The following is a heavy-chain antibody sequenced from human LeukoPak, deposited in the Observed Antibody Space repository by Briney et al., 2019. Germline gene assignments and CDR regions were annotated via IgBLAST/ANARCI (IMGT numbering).Heavy chain of an antibody. V-gene: IGHV3-21*01. D-gene: IGHD4-23*01. J-gene: IGHJ4*02. Sequence: GGSLRLSCAASGFTFSIYSINWVRQAPGKGLEWVSSINSDSSHIYYRDSLEGRFTLSRDNAKKSVYLQMDSLRAEDTAVYYCARDTGVGYFDYWGQGTLVTVSS. CDR2: INSDSSHI. CDR1: GFTFSIYS. CDR3: ARDTGVGYFDY.